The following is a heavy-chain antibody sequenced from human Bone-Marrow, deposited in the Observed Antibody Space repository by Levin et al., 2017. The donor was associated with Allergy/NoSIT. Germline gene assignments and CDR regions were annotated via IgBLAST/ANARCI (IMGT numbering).Heavy chain of an antibody. CDR3: AKDYGQLLIYYYGLDV. J-gene: IGHJ6*02. CDR2: ILYDGDNK. D-gene: IGHD2-2*01. Sequence: RAGGSLRLSCAASGFNFSTYGMHWVRQAPGKGLEWVAVILYDGDNKDYADSVKGRFTISRDNSKNTLFLQMNSLRPEDTAVYYCAKDYGQLLIYYYGLDVWGQGTTVTVSS. CDR1: GFNFSTYG. V-gene: IGHV3-30*18.